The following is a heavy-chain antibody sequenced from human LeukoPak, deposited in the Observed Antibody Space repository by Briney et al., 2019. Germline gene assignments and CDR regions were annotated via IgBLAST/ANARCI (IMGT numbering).Heavy chain of an antibody. CDR1: GYSISSTYY. J-gene: IGHJ4*02. V-gene: IGHV4-38-2*02. CDR2: ISHSGST. Sequence: SETLSLTCTVSGYSISSTYYGAWLRQPPGKGLEWIATISHSGSTYYTPSLKSRLTISLDTSKNHFSLRLSSVTAADTAVYYCARVNAPGATFDYWGLGILVTVSS. CDR3: ARVNAPGATFDY. D-gene: IGHD7-27*01.